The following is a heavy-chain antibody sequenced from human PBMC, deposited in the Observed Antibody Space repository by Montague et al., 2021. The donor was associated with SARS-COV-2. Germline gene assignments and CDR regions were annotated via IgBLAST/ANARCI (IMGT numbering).Heavy chain of an antibody. CDR1: GSSFSGYY. D-gene: IGHD2-2*02. J-gene: IGHJ6*03. V-gene: IGHV4-34*01. CDR2: INHSGSA. Sequence: SETLSLTCAVHGSSFSGYYWNWIRQSPGKGLEWIGEINHSGSANYNPSLKRRVTISVDTSKNQFSLKLNSVTAADTAVYYCARLGEGVVPAPILGIGPFYYYFFMDVWGKGATVTVSS. CDR3: ARLGEGVVPAPILGIGPFYYYFFMDV.